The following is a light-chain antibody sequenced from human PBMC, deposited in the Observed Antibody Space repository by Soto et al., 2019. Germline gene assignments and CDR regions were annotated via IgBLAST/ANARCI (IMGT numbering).Light chain of an antibody. CDR1: QSISNN. Sequence: EIVMTQSPATMSVSLGESATISCRASQSISNNLAWYQQKPGQAPRLLIYSSSTRATGIPARFRGSGTWTEFTLTISSLQSEDSAVYYCQQYDKWPPITFGQGTRLEIK. V-gene: IGKV3D-15*01. CDR3: QQYDKWPPIT. CDR2: SSS. J-gene: IGKJ5*01.